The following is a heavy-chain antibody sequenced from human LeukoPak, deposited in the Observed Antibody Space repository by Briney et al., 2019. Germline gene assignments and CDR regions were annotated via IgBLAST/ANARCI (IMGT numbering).Heavy chain of an antibody. CDR1: GGSISSYY. V-gene: IGHV4-59*01. J-gene: IGHJ4*02. D-gene: IGHD1-26*01. CDR2: IYYSGST. CDR3: AREPIVGGEYYFDY. Sequence: PSETLSLTCTVSGGSISSYYWSWIRQPPGKGLEWIGYIYYSGSTNYNPSLKSRVTISVDTSKNQFSLKLSSVTAADTAVYYCAREPIVGGEYYFDYWGQGTLVTVSS.